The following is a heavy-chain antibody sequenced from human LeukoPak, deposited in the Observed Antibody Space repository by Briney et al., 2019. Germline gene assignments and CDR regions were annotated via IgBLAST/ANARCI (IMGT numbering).Heavy chain of an antibody. CDR3: ARQIERRWELLV. V-gene: IGHV4-59*08. CDR2: IYYSGST. D-gene: IGHD1-26*01. CDR1: GSSISSYY. Sequence: SETLSLTCTVSGSSISSYYWSWIRQPPGKGLEWIGYIYYSGSTNYNPSLKSRVTISVDTSKNQFSLKLSSVTAADTAVYYCARQIERRWELLVWGQGTLVTVSS. J-gene: IGHJ4*02.